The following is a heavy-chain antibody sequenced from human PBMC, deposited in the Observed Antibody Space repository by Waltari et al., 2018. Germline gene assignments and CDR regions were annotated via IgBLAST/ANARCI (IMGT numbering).Heavy chain of an antibody. CDR3: ARGGYFYDSSGSFGNYYFDY. Sequence: QVQLQESGPGLVKPSETLSLTCTVSGGSIGSSYWSWIRQPPGKGLEWIGYLYYNENSDYNPSLKSRVTISIDTSKNQISLRLHSVTAADTAVYYCARGGYFYDSSGSFGNYYFDYWGQGTLVTVSS. D-gene: IGHD3-22*01. J-gene: IGHJ4*02. V-gene: IGHV4-59*01. CDR2: LYYNENS. CDR1: GGSIGSSY.